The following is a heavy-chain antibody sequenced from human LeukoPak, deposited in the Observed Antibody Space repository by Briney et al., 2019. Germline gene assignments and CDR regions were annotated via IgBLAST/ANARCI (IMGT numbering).Heavy chain of an antibody. CDR2: FDPEDGET. D-gene: IGHD1-26*01. CDR3: ATRHSGSYYYFDY. Sequence: TGGSLRLSCAASGFSVSNNYMIWVRQAPGKGLEWMGGFDPEDGETIYAQKFQGRVTMTEDTSTDTAYMELSSLRSEGTAVYYCATRHSGSYYYFDYWGQGTLVTVSS. V-gene: IGHV1-24*01. J-gene: IGHJ4*02. CDR1: GFSVSNNY.